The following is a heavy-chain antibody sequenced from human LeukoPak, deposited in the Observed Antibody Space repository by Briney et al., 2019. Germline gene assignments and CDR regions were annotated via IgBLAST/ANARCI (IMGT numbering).Heavy chain of an antibody. D-gene: IGHD2-2*01. CDR2: INHSGST. Sequence: SETLSLTCAVYGGSFSGYYWSWIRQPPGKGLEWIGEINHSGSTNYNPSLKSRVTISVDTSKNQFSLKLSSVTAADTAVYYCARSVVVQAGKGIYYYGMDVWGQGTTVTVSS. J-gene: IGHJ6*02. CDR1: GGSFSGYY. CDR3: ARSVVVQAGKGIYYYGMDV. V-gene: IGHV4-34*01.